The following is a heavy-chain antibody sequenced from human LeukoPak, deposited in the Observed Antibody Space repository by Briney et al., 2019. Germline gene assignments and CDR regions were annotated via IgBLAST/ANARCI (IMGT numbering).Heavy chain of an antibody. J-gene: IGHJ4*02. V-gene: IGHV3-23*01. CDR1: GFTFSSYA. CDR3: TRGYSYGHLDY. Sequence: PGGSLRLSCAASGFTFSSYATSWVRQAPGKGLEWVSAISGSGGSTYYADSVKGRFTISRDNSKNTLYLQMNSLRAEDTAVYYCTRGYSYGHLDYWGQGTLVTVSS. D-gene: IGHD5-18*01. CDR2: ISGSGGST.